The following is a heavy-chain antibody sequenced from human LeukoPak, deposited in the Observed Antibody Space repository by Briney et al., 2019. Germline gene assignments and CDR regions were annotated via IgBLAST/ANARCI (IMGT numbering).Heavy chain of an antibody. Sequence: GASVNVSCKAAGYALTGYYMHWVRQAPGQGLEWMGWMNPNSGGTNYDQTFQRRVTMTRHTSISTSYMELSRLRSDATAGYSCAKFQEPSPERDCTNGVCYSHLSHHGMDVWGQGTTVTVSS. CDR3: AKFQEPSPERDCTNGVCYSHLSHHGMDV. J-gene: IGHJ6*02. CDR2: MNPNSGGT. CDR1: GYALTGYY. V-gene: IGHV1-2*02. D-gene: IGHD2-8*01.